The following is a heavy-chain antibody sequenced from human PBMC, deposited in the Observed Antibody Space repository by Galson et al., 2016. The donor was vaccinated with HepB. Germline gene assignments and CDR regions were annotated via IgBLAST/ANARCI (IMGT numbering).Heavy chain of an antibody. D-gene: IGHD3-10*01. CDR1: GGTFSRSP. CDR2: IVPTFGTA. J-gene: IGHJ4*02. CDR3: ARDDSGITMVRGVIDY. Sequence: SVKVSCKASGGTFSRSPFSWVRQAPGQGLEWMGGIVPTFGTANYPQKFQGRVATTRDTSISTAYMELSRLRSDDTAVYYCARDDSGITMVRGVIDYWGQGALVTVSS. V-gene: IGHV1-69*05.